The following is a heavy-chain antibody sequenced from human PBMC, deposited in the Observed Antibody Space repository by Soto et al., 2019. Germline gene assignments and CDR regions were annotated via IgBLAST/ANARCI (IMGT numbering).Heavy chain of an antibody. J-gene: IGHJ4*02. CDR2: IYHRGST. CDR3: ARGSYSSNFDY. D-gene: IGHD6-13*01. Sequence: QVQLQESGPGLVKPSGTLSLTCAVSGASISSSNWWSWVRQPPGKGLEWIGEIYHRGSTNYNPSLKTRVTVSVDKSKNPFSLHLSSVTSADTAVYYCARGSYSSNFDYWGQGTLVTVSS. V-gene: IGHV4-4*02. CDR1: GASISSSNW.